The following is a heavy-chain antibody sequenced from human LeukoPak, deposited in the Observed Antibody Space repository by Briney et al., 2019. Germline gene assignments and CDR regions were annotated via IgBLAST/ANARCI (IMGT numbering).Heavy chain of an antibody. CDR3: ARGSSTHGEYYFDY. Sequence: GGSLTLSCAGSGFTFSSYAMSWVRQAPGKGLEWVAFTRHDESDKYYGDSVKGRFTISRDNSRNTLYLQMNSLRPEDTAVYYCARGSSTHGEYYFDYWGQGTLVTVSS. CDR1: GFTFSSYA. V-gene: IGHV3-30*02. J-gene: IGHJ4*02. D-gene: IGHD2-2*01. CDR2: TRHDESDK.